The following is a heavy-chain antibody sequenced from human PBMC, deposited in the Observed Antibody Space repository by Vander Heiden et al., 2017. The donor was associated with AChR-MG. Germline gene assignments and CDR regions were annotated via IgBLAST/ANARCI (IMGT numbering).Heavy chain of an antibody. CDR3: ARYCSSTSCYTQSGFDP. CDR1: GGPVSSGSYY. D-gene: IGHD2-2*02. CDR2: IYYSGST. Sequence: QVQLQESGPGLVKPSETLSLTCTVSGGPVSSGSYYWSWIRQPPGKGLEWIGYIYYSGSTNYNPSLKSRVTISVDTSKNQFSLKLSSVTAADTAVYYCARYCSSTSCYTQSGFDPWGQGTLVTVSS. J-gene: IGHJ5*02. V-gene: IGHV4-61*01.